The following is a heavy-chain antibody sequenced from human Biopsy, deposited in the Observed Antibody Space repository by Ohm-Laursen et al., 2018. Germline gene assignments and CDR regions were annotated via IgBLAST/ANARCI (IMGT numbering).Heavy chain of an antibody. D-gene: IGHD3-22*01. CDR2: IYPGGST. CDR1: GGDINNYY. Sequence: SQTLSLTCNVSGGDINNYYWSWIRQPSGKGLEWIGRIYPGGSTNYNPSLKSRVTMSVDTSTKQLSLRLRSVTAADTAMYYCASVVLGPTNDAFDLWGKGTMVVVSS. V-gene: IGHV4-4*07. J-gene: IGHJ3*01. CDR3: ASVVLGPTNDAFDL.